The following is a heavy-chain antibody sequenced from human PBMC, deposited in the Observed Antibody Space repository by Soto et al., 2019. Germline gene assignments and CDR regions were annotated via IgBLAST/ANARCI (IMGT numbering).Heavy chain of an antibody. D-gene: IGHD6-25*01. J-gene: IGHJ3*02. Sequence: GGSLRLSCAASGFTFSSYDMHWVRQATGKGLEWVSAIGTAGDTYYPGSVKGRFTISRENAKNSLYLQMNSLRAGDTAVYYCARGGGIAADDAFDIWGQGTMVTVSS. CDR3: ARGGGIAADDAFDI. V-gene: IGHV3-13*01. CDR1: GFTFSSYD. CDR2: IGTAGDT.